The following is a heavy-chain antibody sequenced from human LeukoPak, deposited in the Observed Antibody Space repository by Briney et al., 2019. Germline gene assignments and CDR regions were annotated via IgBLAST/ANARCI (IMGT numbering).Heavy chain of an antibody. V-gene: IGHV3-48*01. CDR1: GFSFSSRS. CDR3: ARDQDWAFDY. CDR2: ISGSSTTI. J-gene: IGHJ4*02. Sequence: SGGSLRLSCAASGFSFSSRSMNWVRQAPGKGLEWVSYISGSSTTIDYADSAKGRFIISRDNAKKSLYLQMNNLRAEDTAVYYCARDQDWAFDYWGQGILVTVSS. D-gene: IGHD3/OR15-3a*01.